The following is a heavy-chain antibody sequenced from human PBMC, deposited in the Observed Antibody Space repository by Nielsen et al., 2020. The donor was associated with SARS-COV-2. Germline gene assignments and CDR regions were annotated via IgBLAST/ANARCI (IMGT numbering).Heavy chain of an antibody. CDR2: IYSGGST. Sequence: GESLKISCAASGFTFSSYAMTWVRQAPGKGLEWVSVIYSGGSTYYADSVKGRFTISRDNSKNTLYLQMNSLRAEDTAVYYCARDGGSSGWRYWGQGTLVTVSS. CDR1: GFTFSSYA. D-gene: IGHD6-19*01. J-gene: IGHJ4*02. CDR3: ARDGGSSGWRY. V-gene: IGHV3-23*03.